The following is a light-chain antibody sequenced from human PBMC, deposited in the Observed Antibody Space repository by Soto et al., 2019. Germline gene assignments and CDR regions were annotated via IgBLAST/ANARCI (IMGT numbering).Light chain of an antibody. CDR3: QQYNNWPLMYT. V-gene: IGKV3-15*01. Sequence: EIVMTQSPTTLSVSPGERATLSCRASQNIGINLAWYQQKPGQAPRLLIYDASTRATNIPARFSGSGSGTEFTLTISSLQSEDFAVYYCQQYNNWPLMYTFGQGTKLEIK. CDR2: DAS. J-gene: IGKJ2*01. CDR1: QNIGIN.